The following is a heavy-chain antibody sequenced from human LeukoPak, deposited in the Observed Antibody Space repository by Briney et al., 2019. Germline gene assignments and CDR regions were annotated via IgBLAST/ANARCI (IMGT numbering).Heavy chain of an antibody. CDR2: ISGSGSIT. CDR3: ARGHLGLDV. Sequence: GGSLRLSCAASGFTFSDHYISWIRQAPGQGLEWVSYISGSGSITFHADSVKGRVTISRDNAKRSVYLQMNSLRAEDTAVYYCARGHLGLDVWGQGATVTVSS. CDR1: GFTFSDHY. V-gene: IGHV3-11*01. J-gene: IGHJ6*02.